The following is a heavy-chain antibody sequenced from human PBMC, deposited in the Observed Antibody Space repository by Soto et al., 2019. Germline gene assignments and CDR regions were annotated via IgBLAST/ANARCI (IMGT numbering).Heavy chain of an antibody. V-gene: IGHV1-18*01. CDR3: ARGYYYGSGRPTPGGMDV. D-gene: IGHD3-10*01. CDR2: ISTYTGKT. Sequence: QVHLVQSGAEVKKPGASVKVSCKASGYTFTNYDINWVRQAPGQGLEWMGWISTYTGKTNYAQKLQGRVTMTTDTSTSTAYMELTSLKSDDTALYYCARGYYYGSGRPTPGGMDVWGQVTTVTVSS. J-gene: IGHJ6*02. CDR1: GYTFTNYD.